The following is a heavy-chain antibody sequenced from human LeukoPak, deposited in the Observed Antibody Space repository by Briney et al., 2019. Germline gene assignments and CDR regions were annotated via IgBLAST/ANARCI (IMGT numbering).Heavy chain of an antibody. CDR2: IIPILGIA. CDR1: GGTFSSHA. CDR3: ASATSEREGEAY. V-gene: IGHV1-69*04. Sequence: SVKVSCKASGGTFSSHAFSWVRQAPGHGLEWMGRIIPILGIANYAQKFQGRVTITADKSTSTAYMELSSLRSEDTAVYYCASATSEREGEAYWGQGTLVTVSS. D-gene: IGHD1-1*01. J-gene: IGHJ4*02.